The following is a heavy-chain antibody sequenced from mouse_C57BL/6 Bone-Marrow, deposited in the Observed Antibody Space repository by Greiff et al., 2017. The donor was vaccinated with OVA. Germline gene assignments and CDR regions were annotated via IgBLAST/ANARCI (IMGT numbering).Heavy chain of an antibody. Sequence: QVQLQQPGAELVKPGASVKLSCKASGYTFTSYWMHWVKQRPGRGLEWIGRIDPNSGGTKYNEKFKSKATLTVDKPSSTAYMQLSSLTSEDDAVYYCAREGELVAMDYWGQGTSVTVSS. CDR2: IDPNSGGT. CDR3: AREGELVAMDY. CDR1: GYTFTSYW. V-gene: IGHV1-72*01. D-gene: IGHD4-1*01. J-gene: IGHJ4*01.